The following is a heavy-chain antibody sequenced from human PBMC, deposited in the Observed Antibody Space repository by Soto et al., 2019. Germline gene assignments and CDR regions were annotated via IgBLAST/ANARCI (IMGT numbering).Heavy chain of an antibody. V-gene: IGHV1-18*01. Sequence: GASVKVSCKASGYTFTSYGISWVRQAPGQGLEWMGWISAYNGNTNYAQKLQGRVTMTTDTSTSTAYMELRSRRSDDTAVYSCARQPEGEKRLFPPWSAPWRKGTLVTVSP. J-gene: IGHJ5*02. D-gene: IGHD3-16*01. CDR1: GYTFTSYG. CDR2: ISAYNGNT. CDR3: ARQPEGEKRLFPPWSAP.